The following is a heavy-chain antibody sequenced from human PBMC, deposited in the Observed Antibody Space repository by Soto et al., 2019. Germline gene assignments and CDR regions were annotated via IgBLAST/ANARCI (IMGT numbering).Heavy chain of an antibody. J-gene: IGHJ5*02. D-gene: IGHD3-16*01. V-gene: IGHV1-69*01. CDR3: GRGNNDYGWERSYNWFDP. Sequence: QVQLVQSGAEVKKPGSSVKVSCKASGGTFSSYAISWVRQAPGQGLEWMGGIIPIVGTANYAQKFQGRVTITADESTRTAYMELSRLRSEDTAVYYCGRGNNDYGWERSYNWFDPWGQGTLVNVSA. CDR1: GGTFSSYA. CDR2: IIPIVGTA.